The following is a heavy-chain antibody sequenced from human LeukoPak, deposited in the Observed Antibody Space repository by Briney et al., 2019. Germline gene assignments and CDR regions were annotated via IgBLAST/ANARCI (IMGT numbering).Heavy chain of an antibody. CDR1: GFTFSSYA. V-gene: IGHV3-23*01. J-gene: IGHJ5*02. CDR3: AKDSHRDCSGGSCYLGPRWFDP. Sequence: GGSLRLSCAASGFTFSSYAMSWVRQAPGKGLEWVSAISGSGGSTYYADSVKGRFTISRDNSKSTLYLQMNSLRAEDTAVYYCAKDSHRDCSGGSCYLGPRWFDPWGQGTLVTVSS. CDR2: ISGSGGST. D-gene: IGHD2-15*01.